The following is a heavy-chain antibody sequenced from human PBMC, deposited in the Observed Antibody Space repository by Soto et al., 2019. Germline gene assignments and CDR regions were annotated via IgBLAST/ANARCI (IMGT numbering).Heavy chain of an antibody. CDR3: AREAYCGGDCYSPYYYYYGMDV. CDR1: GYTFTSYG. J-gene: IGHJ6*02. Sequence: QVQLVQSGAEVKKPGASVKVSCKASGYTFTSYGISWVRQAPGQGLEWMGRISAYNGNTNYAQKLQGRVTMTTDTSTSTAYMELRSLRSDDTAVYYCAREAYCGGDCYSPYYYYYGMDVWGQGTTVTVSS. V-gene: IGHV1-18*01. D-gene: IGHD2-21*02. CDR2: ISAYNGNT.